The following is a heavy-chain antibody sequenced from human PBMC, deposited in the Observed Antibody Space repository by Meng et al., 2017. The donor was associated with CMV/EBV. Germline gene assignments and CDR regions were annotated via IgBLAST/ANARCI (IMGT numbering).Heavy chain of an antibody. CDR1: GGSFSGYY. CDR2: INHSGST. Sequence: SETLSLTCAVYGGSFSGYYWSWIRQPPGKGLEWIGEINHSGSTNYNPSLKSRVTISVDTSKNQFSLKLSSVTAADTAMYYCARGHIVVVPAATGYYYYGMDVWGQGTTVTVSS. D-gene: IGHD2-2*01. V-gene: IGHV4-34*01. CDR3: ARGHIVVVPAATGYYYYGMDV. J-gene: IGHJ6*02.